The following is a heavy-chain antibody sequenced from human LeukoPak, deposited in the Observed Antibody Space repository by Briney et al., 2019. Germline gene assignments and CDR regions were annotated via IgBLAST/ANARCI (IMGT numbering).Heavy chain of an antibody. Sequence: GGSLRLSCAASGFTVSSNYMSWVRQAPGKGLEWVSVIYSGGSTYSADSVKGRFTISRDNSKNTLYLQMNSLRAEDTAVYYCARSSGYYRPFDYWGQGTLVTVSS. J-gene: IGHJ4*02. CDR2: IYSGGST. CDR3: ARSSGYYRPFDY. V-gene: IGHV3-53*01. CDR1: GFTVSSNY. D-gene: IGHD3-22*01.